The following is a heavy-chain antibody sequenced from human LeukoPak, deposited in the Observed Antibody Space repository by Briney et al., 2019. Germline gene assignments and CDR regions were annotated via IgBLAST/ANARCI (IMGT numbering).Heavy chain of an antibody. CDR3: ARGHPHYYDSSGYVF. J-gene: IGHJ3*01. D-gene: IGHD3-22*01. CDR1: GYTLTSYA. CDR2: INTNTGNP. V-gene: IGHV7-4-1*02. Sequence: ASVKVSCKASGYTLTSYAMNWVRQAPGQGLEWMGWINTNTGNPTYAQGFTGRFVFSLDTSVSTAYLQISSLKAEDTAVYYCARGHPHYYDSSGYVFWGQGTMVTVSS.